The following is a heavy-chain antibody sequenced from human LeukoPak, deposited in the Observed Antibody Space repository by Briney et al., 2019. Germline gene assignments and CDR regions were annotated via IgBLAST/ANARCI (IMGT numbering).Heavy chain of an antibody. D-gene: IGHD2-15*01. Sequence: PSETLSLTCTVSGASISSGSYYWSWIRQPAGKGLEWIGRIYISGSTNYNPSLKSRVTISVDTSKNHFSLKLSSVTAADTAVYYCARGALDAATPFDSWGQGTLVTVSS. V-gene: IGHV4-61*02. CDR2: IYISGST. CDR1: GASISSGSYY. CDR3: ARGALDAATPFDS. J-gene: IGHJ5*01.